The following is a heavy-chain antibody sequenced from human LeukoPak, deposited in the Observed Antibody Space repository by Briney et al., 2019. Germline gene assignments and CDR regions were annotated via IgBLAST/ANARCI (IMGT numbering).Heavy chain of an antibody. J-gene: IGHJ4*02. CDR1: GYSLTNNW. D-gene: IGHD6-13*01. Sequence: GESLKISCQVSGYSLTNNWIGWVRRVPGKGLEWMGLIYPGDSDTRYSPSFQGQVTFSVDKSISTAYLQWSSLKASDTAMYYCARFGLTSSLDYWGQGTLVTVSS. V-gene: IGHV5-51*01. CDR2: IYPGDSDT. CDR3: ARFGLTSSLDY.